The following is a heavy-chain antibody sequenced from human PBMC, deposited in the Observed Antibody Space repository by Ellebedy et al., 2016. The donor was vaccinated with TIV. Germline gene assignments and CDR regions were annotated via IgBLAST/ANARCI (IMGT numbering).Heavy chain of an antibody. V-gene: IGHV1-69*04. Sequence: AASVKVSCKASGYTFTSYDINWVRQAPGQGLEWMGRIIPILNIANYAQKFQGRVTITADKSTSTAYMELSSLRSEDTAVYYCARDVAAAGSGYWGQGTLVTVSS. CDR3: ARDVAAAGSGY. J-gene: IGHJ4*02. CDR1: GYTFTSYD. CDR2: IIPILNIA. D-gene: IGHD6-13*01.